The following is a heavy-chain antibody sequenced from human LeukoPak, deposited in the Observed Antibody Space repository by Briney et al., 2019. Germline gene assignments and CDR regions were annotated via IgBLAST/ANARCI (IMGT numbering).Heavy chain of an antibody. Sequence: PSQTLSLTCTVSGGSISSYYWSWIRQPPGKGVEWIGYIYYRGSTNYNPSLKSRVTISIDTSKNQISLKLSSVTAADTAVYYCARVRSGYSYGPFDYWGQGTLVTVSS. D-gene: IGHD5-18*01. J-gene: IGHJ4*02. CDR2: IYYRGST. V-gene: IGHV4-59*01. CDR1: GGSISSYY. CDR3: ARVRSGYSYGPFDY.